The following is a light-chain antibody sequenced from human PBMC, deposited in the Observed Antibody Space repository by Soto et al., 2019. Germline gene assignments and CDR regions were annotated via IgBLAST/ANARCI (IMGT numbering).Light chain of an antibody. Sequence: QSVLTQPASVSGSPGQSIAISCTGTSSDVGGYNYVSWYQQHPGKAPKLMIYDDSNRPSGVSNRFSGSKSGNTASLTFFGFQAEDEADYYCSSYTSSSTLYFFGTGTKVTVL. V-gene: IGLV2-14*01. J-gene: IGLJ1*01. CDR2: DDS. CDR1: SSDVGGYNY. CDR3: SSYTSSSTLYF.